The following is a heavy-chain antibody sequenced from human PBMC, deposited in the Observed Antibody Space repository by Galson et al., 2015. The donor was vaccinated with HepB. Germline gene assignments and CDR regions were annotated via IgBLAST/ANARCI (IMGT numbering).Heavy chain of an antibody. V-gene: IGHV4-39*01. Sequence: ETLSLTCSVSGGSITSSNYYGGWIRQPPGKGLEWIGSINYSGSTYYNPSLKSRVTISEDTSKNQFSLKLSSVTAADTAVYYCARHRRGSGRNFYFFDYWGQGTLVTVSS. D-gene: IGHD3-10*01. J-gene: IGHJ4*02. CDR3: ARHRRGSGRNFYFFDY. CDR2: INYSGST. CDR1: GGSITSSNYY.